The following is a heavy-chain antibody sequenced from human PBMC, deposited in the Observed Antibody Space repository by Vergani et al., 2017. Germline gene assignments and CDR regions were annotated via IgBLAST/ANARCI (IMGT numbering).Heavy chain of an antibody. D-gene: IGHD6-13*01. V-gene: IGHV4-34*01. J-gene: IGHJ6*02. CDR1: GGSFSGYY. CDR3: ARGPMISYSSSWYVQGGYYYYGMDV. Sequence: QVQLQQWGAGLLKPSETLSLTCAVYGGSFSGYYWSWIRQPPGKGLEWIGEINHSGSTNYNPSLKSRVTISVDTSKNQFSLKLRSVTAADTAVYYCARGPMISYSSSWYVQGGYYYYGMDVWGQGTTVTVSS. CDR2: INHSGST.